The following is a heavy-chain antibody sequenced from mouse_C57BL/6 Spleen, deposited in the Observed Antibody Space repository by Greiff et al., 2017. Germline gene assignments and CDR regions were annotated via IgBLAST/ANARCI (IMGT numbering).Heavy chain of an antibody. CDR2: IDPSDSYT. J-gene: IGHJ4*01. D-gene: IGHD2-3*01. CDR3: ARPGGDGHDYAMDC. CDR1: GYTFTSSW. V-gene: IGHV1-69*01. Sequence: QVQLQQPGAELVMPGASVKLSCKASGYTFTSSWMHWVKQRPGQGLEWIGEIDPSDSYTNYNQKFKGKSTMTVDKSSSTACMQLSSLTSEDSAVYYWARPGGDGHDYAMDCWGEGDSVSVSS.